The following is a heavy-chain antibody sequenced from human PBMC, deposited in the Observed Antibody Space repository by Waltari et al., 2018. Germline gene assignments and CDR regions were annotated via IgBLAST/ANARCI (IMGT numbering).Heavy chain of an antibody. CDR1: GGSISSGGYS. J-gene: IGHJ4*02. D-gene: IGHD5-12*01. CDR3: ARGGMATPLFDY. Sequence: QLQLQESGSGLVKPSQTLSLTCAVSGGSISSGGYSWSWIRQPPGKGLEWIGYIYHSVRTYYNPSLKSRVTISVDRSRNQCSLKLSSVTAADTAVYYCARGGMATPLFDYWGQGTLVTVSS. V-gene: IGHV4-30-2*01. CDR2: IYHSVRT.